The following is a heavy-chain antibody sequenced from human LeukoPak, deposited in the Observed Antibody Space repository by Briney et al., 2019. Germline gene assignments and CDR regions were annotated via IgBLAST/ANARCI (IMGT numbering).Heavy chain of an antibody. CDR2: ISTSGGDT. CDR1: GFTFSSYA. CDR3: AKTNLWFGELLSAFDY. V-gene: IGHV3-23*01. Sequence: GGSLRLSCAASGFTFSSYAMTWVRQAPGKGLEWVSAISTSGGDTLYADSVKGRFTISRDNSKNTLYLQMNSLRAEDTAVYYCAKTNLWFGELLSAFDYWGQGTLVTVSS. J-gene: IGHJ4*02. D-gene: IGHD3-10*01.